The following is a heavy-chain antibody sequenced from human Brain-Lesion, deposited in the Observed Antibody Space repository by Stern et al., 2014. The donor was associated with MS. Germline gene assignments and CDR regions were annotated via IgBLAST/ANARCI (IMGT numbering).Heavy chain of an antibody. Sequence: QVQLVESGPGLVKPSQTLSLTCTVSGGSISSGSDYWSWIRQPVGKGLEWIGRIHPSGSAFYTPSLKSRVTISTDPSLTPFPLALNSATAADTAIYYCASGYRIFDYWGQGILVTVSS. D-gene: IGHD5-18*01. CDR3: ASGYRIFDY. CDR1: GGSISSGSDY. V-gene: IGHV4-61*02. CDR2: IHPSGSA. J-gene: IGHJ4*02.